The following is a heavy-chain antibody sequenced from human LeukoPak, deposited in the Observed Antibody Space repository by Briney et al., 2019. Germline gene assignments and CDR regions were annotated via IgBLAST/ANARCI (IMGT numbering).Heavy chain of an antibody. Sequence: SETLSLTCAVYGGSFSGYYWSWIRQPPGKGLEWIGEINHSGSTNYNPSLKSRVTISVDTSKNQFSLKLSSVTAADTAVYYCARGGLVDTAMVTANGAFDIWGQGTMVTVSS. CDR1: GGSFSGYY. CDR3: ARGGLVDTAMVTANGAFDI. V-gene: IGHV4-34*01. CDR2: INHSGST. J-gene: IGHJ3*02. D-gene: IGHD5-18*01.